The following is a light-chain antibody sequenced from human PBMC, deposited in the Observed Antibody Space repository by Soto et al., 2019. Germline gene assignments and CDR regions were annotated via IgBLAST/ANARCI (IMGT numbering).Light chain of an antibody. Sequence: EVVLTQSPATLSLSPGERATLSCRASQGIRNYLAWYQQKPGQAPRLLIYDASNRATGIPARLSGSGSGTDFTLTISSLEPEDFAVYYCQQRSNWPAFGQGTKVDIK. J-gene: IGKJ1*01. V-gene: IGKV3-11*01. CDR3: QQRSNWPA. CDR1: QGIRNY. CDR2: DAS.